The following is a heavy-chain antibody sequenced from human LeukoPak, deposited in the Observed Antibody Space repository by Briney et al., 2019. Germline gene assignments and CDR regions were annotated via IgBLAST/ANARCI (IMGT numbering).Heavy chain of an antibody. D-gene: IGHD3-22*01. V-gene: IGHV2-70*04. CDR3: ARTLDYYDSSGYYNTGDDAFDI. CDR1: GFSLSTSGMR. Sequence: ESGPTLVNPTQTLTLTCTFSGFSLSTSGMRVSWIRQPPGKALEWLARINWDDDKFYSTSLKTRLTISKDTAKNQVVLTMTNMDPVDTATYYCARTLDYYDSSGYYNTGDDAFDIWGQGTMVTVTS. CDR2: INWDDDK. J-gene: IGHJ3*02.